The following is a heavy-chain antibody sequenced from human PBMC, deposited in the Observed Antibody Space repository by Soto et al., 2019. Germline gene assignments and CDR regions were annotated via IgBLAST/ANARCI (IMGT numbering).Heavy chain of an antibody. CDR2: IWYDGSNK. V-gene: IGHV3-33*01. D-gene: IGHD3-10*01. Sequence: PGGSLRLSCAASGFTFSSYGMHWVRQAPGKGLEWVAVIWYDGSNKYYADSVKGRFTISRDNSKNTLYLQMNSPRAEDTAVYYCARDILHGDYYGSGSYYAANRYYYYGMDVWGQGTTVTVSS. CDR1: GFTFSSYG. CDR3: ARDILHGDYYGSGSYYAANRYYYYGMDV. J-gene: IGHJ6*02.